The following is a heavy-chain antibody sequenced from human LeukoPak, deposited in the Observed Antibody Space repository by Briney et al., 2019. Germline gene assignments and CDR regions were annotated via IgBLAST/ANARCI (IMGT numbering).Heavy chain of an antibody. CDR1: GFTFSSYG. J-gene: IGHJ5*02. Sequence: GGSLRLSCSASGFTFSSYGMLWVPQAPGKGLEWGAVISYDGSNKYYADSVKGRFTISRDNSKNTLYLQMNSLRAEDTAVYYCEKYYKWNGGWFDPWGQGTLVTVSS. D-gene: IGHD1-1*01. CDR2: ISYDGSNK. V-gene: IGHV3-30*18. CDR3: EKYYKWNGGWFDP.